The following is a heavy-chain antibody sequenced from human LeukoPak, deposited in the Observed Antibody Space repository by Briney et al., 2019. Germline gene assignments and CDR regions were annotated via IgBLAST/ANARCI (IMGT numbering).Heavy chain of an antibody. J-gene: IGHJ4*02. CDR2: ISGTGGRT. V-gene: IGHV3-23*01. Sequence: GGSLRLSCAASGFAFSSYAMSWVRQAPGKGLEWVSSISGTGGRTYYADSVKGRFTISRDNSKNTLDLQMNSLRADDTAVYHCARDGYSNYWYLNLWGQGTLVAVSS. CDR1: GFAFSSYA. D-gene: IGHD6-13*01. CDR3: ARDGYSNYWYLNL.